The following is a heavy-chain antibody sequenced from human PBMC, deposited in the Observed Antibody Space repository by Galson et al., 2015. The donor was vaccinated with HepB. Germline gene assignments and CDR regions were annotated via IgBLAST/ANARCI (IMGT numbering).Heavy chain of an antibody. CDR3: TRPLRRYYDSSGSGADY. CDR2: IRSKAYGGTT. Sequence: SLRLSCAASGFTFGDYAMSWVRQAPGKGLEWVGFIRSKAYGGTTEYAASVKGRFTISRDDSKSIAYLQMNSLKTEDTAVYYCTRPLRRYYDSSGSGADYWGQGTLVTVSS. J-gene: IGHJ4*02. CDR1: GFTFGDYA. D-gene: IGHD3-22*01. V-gene: IGHV3-49*04.